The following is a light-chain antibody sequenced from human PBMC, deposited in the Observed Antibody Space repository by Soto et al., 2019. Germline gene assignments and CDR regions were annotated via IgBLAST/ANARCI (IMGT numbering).Light chain of an antibody. Sequence: EIVMTQSPATLSVSPGERVTLSCRASQSIYEKLAWYQQKPGQTPRLVIYDTSTRATGTPGSFSGSGSGTEFTLTISSLQSEDFAVYYCQQYHRWSLTFGGGTKVDIK. V-gene: IGKV3-15*01. CDR3: QQYHRWSLT. CDR2: DTS. CDR1: QSIYEK. J-gene: IGKJ4*01.